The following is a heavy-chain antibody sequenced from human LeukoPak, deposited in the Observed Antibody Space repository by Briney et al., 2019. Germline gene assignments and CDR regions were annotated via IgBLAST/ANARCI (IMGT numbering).Heavy chain of an antibody. V-gene: IGHV4-59*08. CDR2: IYYSGST. CDR1: GGSISSYY. J-gene: IGHJ6*02. Sequence: SETLSLPCTVSGGSISSYYWSWIRQPPGKGLEWIGYIYYSGSTNYNPSLKSRVTISVDTSKNQFSLKLSSVTAADTAVYYCARHKWSLSLDVWGQGTTVTVSS. CDR3: ARHKWSLSLDV. D-gene: IGHD2-15*01.